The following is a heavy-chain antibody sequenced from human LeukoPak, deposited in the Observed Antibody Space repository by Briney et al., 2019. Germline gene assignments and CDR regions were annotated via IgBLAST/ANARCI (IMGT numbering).Heavy chain of an antibody. J-gene: IGHJ5*02. V-gene: IGHV4-59*08. CDR3: ARLYSGYDYPRYNWFDP. CDR1: GVSISNYY. Sequence: KSSETLSLTCTVSGVSISNYYCSWIRQPPGKGLEWIGYIYYSGSTNYNPSLKSRVTISVDTSKNQFSLKLSSVTAADTAVYYCARLYSGYDYPRYNWFDPWGQGTLVTVSS. D-gene: IGHD5-12*01. CDR2: IYYSGST.